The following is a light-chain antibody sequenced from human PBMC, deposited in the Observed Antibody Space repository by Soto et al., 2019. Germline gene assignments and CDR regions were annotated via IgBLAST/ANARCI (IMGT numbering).Light chain of an antibody. CDR1: QSVNSN. CDR2: DAS. J-gene: IGKJ4*01. CDR3: QQYNFWPPLT. V-gene: IGKV3-15*01. Sequence: EIVMTQSPATLSVSPGERATLSCRASQSVNSNLAWYRQKPGQAPRLLISDASTRATGVPARFRGSGSGTAFTLPISSLQSEDSGIYYCQQYNFWPPLTFGGGTKVEIK.